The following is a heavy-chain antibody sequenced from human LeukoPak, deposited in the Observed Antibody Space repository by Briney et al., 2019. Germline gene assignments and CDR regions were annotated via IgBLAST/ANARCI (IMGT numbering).Heavy chain of an antibody. CDR1: GYSFTSYW. V-gene: IGHV5-51*01. CDR3: ARLGDCSSTSCYSVNYYYYYGMDV. Sequence: GESLKISCKGSGYSFTSYWIGWVRQTPGKGLEWMGIIYPGDSDTRYSPSFQGQVTISADKSISTAYLQWSSLKASDTAMYYCARLGDCSSTSCYSVNYYYYYGMDVWGQGTTVTVSS. J-gene: IGHJ6*02. CDR2: IYPGDSDT. D-gene: IGHD2-2*01.